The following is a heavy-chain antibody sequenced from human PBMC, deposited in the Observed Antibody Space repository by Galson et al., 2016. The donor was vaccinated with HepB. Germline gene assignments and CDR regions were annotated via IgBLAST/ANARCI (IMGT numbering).Heavy chain of an antibody. CDR1: GFSFSGFA. CDR3: SRVGRGYRRGNGFDE. Sequence: LRLSCAASGFSFSGFAMNWVRQAPGKGLEWVASISHDGSNEYYADSVKGRFTISRDNSKYTLDLQMNSQKVEDTAVYYCSRVGRGYRRGNGFDEWGQGTLVNVAS. CDR2: ISHDGSNE. J-gene: IGHJ4*02. D-gene: IGHD5-18*01. V-gene: IGHV3-30-3*01.